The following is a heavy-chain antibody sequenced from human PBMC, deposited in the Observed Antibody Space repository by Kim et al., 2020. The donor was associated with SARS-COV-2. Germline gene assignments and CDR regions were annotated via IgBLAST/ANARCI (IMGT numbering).Heavy chain of an antibody. J-gene: IGHJ4*02. D-gene: IGHD4-17*01. Sequence: YHRPSLKSRVTRSVDTPKNQFSLKLSSVTAEDTAVYYCASDYGGNSVIDYWGQGTLVTVSS. CDR3: ASDYGGNSVIDY. V-gene: IGHV4-31*02.